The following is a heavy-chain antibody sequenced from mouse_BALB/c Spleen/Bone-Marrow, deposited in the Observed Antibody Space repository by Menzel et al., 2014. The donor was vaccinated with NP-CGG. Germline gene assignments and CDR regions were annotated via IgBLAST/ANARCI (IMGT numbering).Heavy chain of an antibody. CDR2: INNGGST. CDR3: ARERDYDWFAY. CDR1: GFTFXSYA. J-gene: IGHJ3*01. D-gene: IGHD2-4*01. Sequence: EVKLVESGGGLVKPGGSLKLSCAASGFTFXSYAMSWVRQTPEKRLEWVASINNGGSTYHPDSVKGRFTISRDNARNILFLQMSSLRSEDTAMYYCARERDYDWFAYWGQGTLVTVSA. V-gene: IGHV5-6-5*01.